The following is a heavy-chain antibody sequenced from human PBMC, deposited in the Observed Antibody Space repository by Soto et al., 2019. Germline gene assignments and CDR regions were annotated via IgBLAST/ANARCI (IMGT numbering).Heavy chain of an antibody. CDR1: GGSISSYY. CDR2: IYYSGST. J-gene: IGHJ6*03. Sequence: PSETLSLTCTVSGGSISSYYWSWIRQPPGKGLEWIGYIYYSGSTNYNPSLKSRVTISVDTSKNQFSLKLSSVTAADTAVYYCARVNSGYDYVYYYYCMDVWGKGTTVTVSS. D-gene: IGHD5-12*01. V-gene: IGHV4-59*01. CDR3: ARVNSGYDYVYYYYCMDV.